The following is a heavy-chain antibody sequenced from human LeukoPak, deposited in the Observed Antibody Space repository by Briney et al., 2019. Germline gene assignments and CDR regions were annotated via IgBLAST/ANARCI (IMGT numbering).Heavy chain of an antibody. V-gene: IGHV3-74*01. CDR3: AKDLHYGSADY. D-gene: IGHD3-10*01. J-gene: IGHJ4*02. CDR2: INPDGSTT. CDR1: GFTFSNYW. Sequence: GGSLRLSRAASGFTFSNYWMHWVRQDPGKGLVWVSFINPDGSTTNYADSVKGRFTISRDNAKNALYLQMNSLRAEDTAVYYCAKDLHYGSADYWGQGTLVTVSS.